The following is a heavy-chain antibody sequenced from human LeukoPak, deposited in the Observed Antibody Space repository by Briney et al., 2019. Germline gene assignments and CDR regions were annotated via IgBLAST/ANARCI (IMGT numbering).Heavy chain of an antibody. Sequence: GGSLRLSCAASGFTFSSYAMSWVRQAPGKGLEWVSAISGSGGSTYYADSVKGRFTISRDNSKNTLYLQMNSLRAEDTDVYYCAKTDTEYCDDTSGGSCYSYYYYGMDVWGQGTTVTVSS. V-gene: IGHV3-23*01. CDR2: ISGSGGST. CDR3: AKTDTEYCDDTSGGSCYSYYYYGMDV. J-gene: IGHJ6*02. D-gene: IGHD2-15*01. CDR1: GFTFSSYA.